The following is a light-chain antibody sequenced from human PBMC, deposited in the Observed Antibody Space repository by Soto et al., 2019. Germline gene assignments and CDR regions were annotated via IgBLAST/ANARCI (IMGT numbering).Light chain of an antibody. CDR2: EVI. Sequence: QSVLTQPPSASGSPGQSVTISCTGASSDIGDWNYVSWYQQHPGKAPKLIIYEVIKRPSGVPDRFSGSKSGNTASLTVSGLQAEDEADYYCSSYAGNRKLVFGGGTKLPS. V-gene: IGLV2-8*01. CDR3: SSYAGNRKLV. CDR1: SSDIGDWNY. J-gene: IGLJ2*01.